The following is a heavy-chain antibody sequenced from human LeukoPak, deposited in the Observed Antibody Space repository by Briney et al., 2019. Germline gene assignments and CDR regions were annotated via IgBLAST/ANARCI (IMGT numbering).Heavy chain of an antibody. D-gene: IGHD6-6*01. CDR2: IIPIFGTA. CDR1: GGTFSSYA. Sequence: ASAKVSCKASGGTFSSYAISWVRQAPGQGLEWMGGIIPIFGTANYAQKFQGRVTITADKSTSTAYMELSSLRSEDTAVYYCARNIAARSDAFDIWGQGTTVTVSS. CDR3: ARNIAARSDAFDI. V-gene: IGHV1-69*06. J-gene: IGHJ3*02.